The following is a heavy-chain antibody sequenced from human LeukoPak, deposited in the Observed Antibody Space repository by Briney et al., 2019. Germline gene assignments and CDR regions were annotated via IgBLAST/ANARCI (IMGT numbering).Heavy chain of an antibody. J-gene: IGHJ4*02. CDR1: GYTFTGYY. V-gene: IGHV1-2*02. Sequence: ASVKVSCKASGYTFTGYYMHWVRQAPGQGLEWMGWINPNSGGTNYAQKFQGRVTMTRDTSISTAYMELSRLRSDDTAVYYCARGLWIQLWFGIRGGNYYFDYWGQGTLVTVSS. D-gene: IGHD5-18*01. CDR3: ARGLWIQLWFGIRGGNYYFDY. CDR2: INPNSGGT.